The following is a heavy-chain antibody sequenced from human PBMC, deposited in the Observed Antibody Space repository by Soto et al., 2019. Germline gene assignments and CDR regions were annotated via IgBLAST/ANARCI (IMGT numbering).Heavy chain of an antibody. CDR1: GYSFTSYW. J-gene: IGHJ4*02. CDR3: ARAVDGFNDPYHFDY. Sequence: GESLKISCKGSGYSFTSYWIGWVRQMPGKGLEWMGIIYPGDSDTRYSPSFQGQVTISADKSISTAYLQWSSLKASDTAMFYFARAVDGFNDPYHFDYWGLGTLVTVSS. D-gene: IGHD2-2*02. CDR2: IYPGDSDT. V-gene: IGHV5-51*01.